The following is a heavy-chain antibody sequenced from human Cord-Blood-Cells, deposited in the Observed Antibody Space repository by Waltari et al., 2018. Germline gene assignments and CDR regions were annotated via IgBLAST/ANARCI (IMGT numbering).Heavy chain of an antibody. CDR1: GGSISSSSYY. Sequence: QLQLQESGPGLVKPSETLSLTCTVSGGSISSSSYYWGWIRQPPGKGLEWIGRIYYSGGTYYNPSLKSRVTISVDTSKNQFSLKLSSVTAADTAVYYCARHRGDFWSGYYDAFDIWGQGTMVTVSS. V-gene: IGHV4-39*01. CDR2: IYYSGGT. CDR3: ARHRGDFWSGYYDAFDI. D-gene: IGHD3-3*01. J-gene: IGHJ3*02.